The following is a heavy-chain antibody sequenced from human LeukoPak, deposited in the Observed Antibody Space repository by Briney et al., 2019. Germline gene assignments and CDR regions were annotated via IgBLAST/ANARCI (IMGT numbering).Heavy chain of an antibody. CDR2: ISHRGSN. CDR1: GVSFSVYC. Sequence: KSSETLSLTCAVYGVSFSVYCWSWIRQPPGKGLEWIGEISHRGSNNDCPSMKSRVSIPGDTSKHPFSRKLSSVTAADTAVYECAGGATMVGCEYGYTYMTVWGKGTTVTV. V-gene: IGHV4-34*01. J-gene: IGHJ6*03. CDR3: AGGATMVGCEYGYTYMTV. D-gene: IGHD3-10*01.